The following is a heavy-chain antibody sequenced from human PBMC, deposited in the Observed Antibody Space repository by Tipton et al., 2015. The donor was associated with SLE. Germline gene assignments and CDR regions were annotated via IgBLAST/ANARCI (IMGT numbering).Heavy chain of an antibody. D-gene: IGHD3-3*01. CDR3: ARGFWSGYNRGLDY. Sequence: SLRLSCAASKFTFSTYGMNWVRQAPGKGLEWVSSIGTSGDYKYYVDSVKGRFTVSRDNAENSLYLQMDSLTAEDTAVYYCARGFWSGYNRGLDYWGRGTLVTVSS. J-gene: IGHJ4*02. V-gene: IGHV3-21*01. CDR1: KFTFSTYG. CDR2: IGTSGDYK.